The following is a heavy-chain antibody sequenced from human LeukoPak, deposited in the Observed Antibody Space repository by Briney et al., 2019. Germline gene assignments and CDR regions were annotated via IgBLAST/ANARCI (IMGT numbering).Heavy chain of an antibody. CDR1: GYSFTGYY. D-gene: IGHD3-10*01. Sequence: GASVKVSCKASGYSFTGYYMHWVRQAPGQGLEWMGWINPKSGGTNYAQKFQGRVTITADESTSTAYMELSSLRSEDTAVYYCARADGHMVRGVIHDAFDIWGQGTMVTVSS. V-gene: IGHV1-2*02. CDR2: INPKSGGT. J-gene: IGHJ3*02. CDR3: ARADGHMVRGVIHDAFDI.